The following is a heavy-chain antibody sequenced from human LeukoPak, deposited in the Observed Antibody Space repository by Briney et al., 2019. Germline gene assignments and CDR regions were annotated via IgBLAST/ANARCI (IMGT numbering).Heavy chain of an antibody. CDR2: ISSSSSII. Sequence: PGGSLRLSCAASGFTFSSYSMNWVRQAPGKGLEWVSYISSSSSIIYYADSVKGRFTISRDNAKNSLYLRMNSLRAEDTAVYYCARAGEIAVAEDYWGQGTLVTVSS. D-gene: IGHD6-19*01. CDR3: ARAGEIAVAEDY. V-gene: IGHV3-48*01. J-gene: IGHJ4*02. CDR1: GFTFSSYS.